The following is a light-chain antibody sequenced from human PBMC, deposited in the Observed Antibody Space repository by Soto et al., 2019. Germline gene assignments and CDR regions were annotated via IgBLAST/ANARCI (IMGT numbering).Light chain of an antibody. CDR1: KLGERY. V-gene: IGLV3-1*01. Sequence: SYELTQPPSVSVSPGQTASITCSGDKLGERYVSWYQQKPGQSPVLVIYQDTKRPSGIPERFSGSNSGNTATLSISGTQTMDEADYYCQAWDTTTAVFGGGTKVTVL. CDR3: QAWDTTTAV. J-gene: IGLJ2*01. CDR2: QDT.